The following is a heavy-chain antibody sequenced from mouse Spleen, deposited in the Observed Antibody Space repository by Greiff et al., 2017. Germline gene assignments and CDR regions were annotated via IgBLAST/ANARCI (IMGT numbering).Heavy chain of an antibody. Sequence: QVQLKQPGAELVMPGASVKLSCKASGYTFTSYWMHWVKQRPGQGLEWIGEIDPSDSYTNYNQKFKGKATLTVDKSSSTAYMQLSSLTSEDSAVYYCAYYSNPFAYWGQGTLVTVSA. J-gene: IGHJ3*01. CDR2: IDPSDSYT. CDR1: GYTFTSYW. CDR3: AYYSNPFAY. V-gene: IGHV1-69*01. D-gene: IGHD2-5*01.